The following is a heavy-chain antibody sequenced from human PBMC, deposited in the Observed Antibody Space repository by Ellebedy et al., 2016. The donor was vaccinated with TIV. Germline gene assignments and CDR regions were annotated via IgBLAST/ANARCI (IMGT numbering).Heavy chain of an antibody. Sequence: PGGSLRLSCAASGFIFSNYPMNWVRQAPGKGLEWVSGISGSGGASNFADSVKGRFAISRDNSENTVYLQMNSLRAEDTAVYYCARGHLLYYDSSGFDYWGQGTLVTVSS. V-gene: IGHV3-23*01. CDR1: GFIFSNYP. D-gene: IGHD3-22*01. J-gene: IGHJ4*02. CDR3: ARGHLLYYDSSGFDY. CDR2: ISGSGGAS.